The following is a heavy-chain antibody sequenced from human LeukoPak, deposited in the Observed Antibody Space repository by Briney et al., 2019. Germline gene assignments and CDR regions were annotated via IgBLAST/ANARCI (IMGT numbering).Heavy chain of an antibody. CDR2: IGSRTSYI. J-gene: IGHJ4*02. Sequence: KAGGSLRLSCAASGFTFSSYSMNWVRQAPGKGLEWVSSIGSRTSYIYHADSVKGRFTISRDNSKNTLYLQMNSLRAEDTAVYYCATEAAGVDYWGQGTLVTVSS. D-gene: IGHD6-13*01. V-gene: IGHV3-21*04. CDR3: ATEAAGVDY. CDR1: GFTFSSYS.